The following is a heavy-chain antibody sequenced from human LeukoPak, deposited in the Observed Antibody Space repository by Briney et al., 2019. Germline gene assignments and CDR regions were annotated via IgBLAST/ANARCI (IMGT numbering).Heavy chain of an antibody. D-gene: IGHD1-26*01. CDR2: ISGSGGTT. Sequence: GGSLRLSCAASRFTFSSYAMSWVRQAPGKGLEWVSSISGSGGTTYYAESAKGRITISRDNSKNTLYLQMNSLRAEDTAIYYCAKALGGSGSYRNWFDPWGQGTLVTVSS. CDR1: RFTFSSYA. V-gene: IGHV3-23*01. CDR3: AKALGGSGSYRNWFDP. J-gene: IGHJ5*02.